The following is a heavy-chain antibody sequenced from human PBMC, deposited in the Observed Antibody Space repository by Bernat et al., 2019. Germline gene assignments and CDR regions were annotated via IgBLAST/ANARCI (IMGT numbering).Heavy chain of an antibody. CDR1: GYSFTSYW. CDR3: ARHLRPGGSSTSCYDY. J-gene: IGHJ4*02. Sequence: EVQLVQSGAEVKKPGESLKISCKGSGYSFTSYWIGWVRQMPGKGLEWMGIIYPGDSDTTYSPSFQGQVTISADKSISTAYLQWSSLKASDSAIYYCARHLRPGGSSTSCYDYWGQGTLVTVSS. CDR2: IYPGDSDT. D-gene: IGHD2-2*01. V-gene: IGHV5-51*01.